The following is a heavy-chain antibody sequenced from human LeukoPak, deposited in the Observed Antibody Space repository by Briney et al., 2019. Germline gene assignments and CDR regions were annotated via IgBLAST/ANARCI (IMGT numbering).Heavy chain of an antibody. Sequence: GGSLRLSCAASGFTVSSNYMSWVRQAPGKGLEWVSVIYSGGSTYYADSVKGRFTISRDNSKNTLYLQMNSLRAEDTAVYYCARERPYYDSSGYTYYYYYGMDVWGQGTTVTVSS. CDR2: IYSGGST. CDR1: GFTVSSNY. CDR3: ARERPYYDSSGYTYYYYYGMDV. V-gene: IGHV3-66*01. J-gene: IGHJ6*02. D-gene: IGHD3-22*01.